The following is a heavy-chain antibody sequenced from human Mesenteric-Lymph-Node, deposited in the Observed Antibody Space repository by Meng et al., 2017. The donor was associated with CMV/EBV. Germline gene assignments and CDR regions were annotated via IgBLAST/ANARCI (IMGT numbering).Heavy chain of an antibody. CDR2: ISSSGTYI. J-gene: IGHJ4*02. D-gene: IGHD3-10*01. CDR1: GFSFSPYS. Sequence: CVASGFSFSPYSLNWVRQAPGKGLEWVSSISSSGTYIYYADSVKGRFTISRDNAKNSLYLQMNSLTAEGTAVYYCARRGGELLIDYWGQGTLVTVSS. CDR3: ARRGGELLIDY. V-gene: IGHV3-21*01.